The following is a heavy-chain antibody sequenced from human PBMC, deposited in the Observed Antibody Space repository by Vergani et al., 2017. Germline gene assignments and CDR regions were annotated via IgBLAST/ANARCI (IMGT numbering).Heavy chain of an antibody. CDR1: GFTSAGYA. D-gene: IGHD6-6*01. CDR2: ISWNSNSI. J-gene: IGHJ5*02. V-gene: IGHV3-9*02. Sequence: EVQLEESGGGLVLPGRSLSLSCVASGFTSAGYAMHWVRQAPGKGLEWVLGISWNSNSIGYADSVKGRFTISRDNAKNSLFLQMNSLRAEDTALYYCAKXFGTSSGGGWFDPWGQGTLVTVSS. CDR3: AKXFGTSSGGGWFDP.